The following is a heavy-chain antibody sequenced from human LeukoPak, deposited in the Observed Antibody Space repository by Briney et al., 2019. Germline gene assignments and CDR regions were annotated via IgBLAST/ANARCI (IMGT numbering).Heavy chain of an antibody. CDR2: ISYDGSHK. CDR3: AELGITMIGGV. D-gene: IGHD3-10*02. J-gene: IGHJ6*04. Sequence: GGSLRLSCAASGFTFSSDGMHWVRQALGKGLEWVAVISYDGSHKYYADFVKGRFTISRDNSKNTLYLQMNSLRAEDTAVYYCAELGITMIGGVWGKGTTATISS. V-gene: IGHV3-30*18. CDR1: GFTFSSDG.